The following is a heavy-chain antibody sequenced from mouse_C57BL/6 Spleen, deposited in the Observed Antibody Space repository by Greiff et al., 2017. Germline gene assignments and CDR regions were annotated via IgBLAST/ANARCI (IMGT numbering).Heavy chain of an antibody. CDR3: ARGKLCPFFGY. CDR2: IYPGSGST. D-gene: IGHD3-3*01. J-gene: IGHJ2*01. CDR1: GYTFTSYW. V-gene: IGHV1-55*01. Sequence: VQLQQPGAELVKPGASVKMSCKASGYTFTSYWITWVKQRPGQGLEWIGDIYPGSGSTNYNEKFKSKATLTVDTSSRTAYLHLSRLTSEDSAVYFCARGKLCPFFGYWGQGTTLTVSS.